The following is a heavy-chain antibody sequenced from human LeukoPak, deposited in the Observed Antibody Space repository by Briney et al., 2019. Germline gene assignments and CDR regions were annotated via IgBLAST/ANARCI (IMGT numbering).Heavy chain of an antibody. CDR2: ISYDGSNK. Sequence: PGRSLRLSCAASGFTFSSYAMHWVRQAPGKGLEWVAVISYDGSNKYYADSVKGRFTISRDNSKNTLYLQMNSLRAEDTAVYYCARENGYGYIGDAFDIWGQGTMVTVSS. CDR1: GFTFSSYA. J-gene: IGHJ3*02. CDR3: ARENGYGYIGDAFDI. D-gene: IGHD5-18*01. V-gene: IGHV3-30-3*01.